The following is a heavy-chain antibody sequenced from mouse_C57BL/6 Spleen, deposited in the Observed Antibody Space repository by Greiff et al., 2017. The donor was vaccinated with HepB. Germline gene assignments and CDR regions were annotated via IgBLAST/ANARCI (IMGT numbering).Heavy chain of an antibody. J-gene: IGHJ3*01. CDR1: GFTFSSYA. Sequence: EVQWVESGEGLVKPGGSLKLSCAASGFTFSSYAMSWVRQTPEKRLEWVAYISSGGDYIYYADTVKGRFTISRDNARNTLYLQMSSLKSEDTAMYYCTRDKGWLLPFAYWGQGTLVTVSA. V-gene: IGHV5-9-1*02. CDR3: TRDKGWLLPFAY. D-gene: IGHD2-3*01. CDR2: ISSGGDYI.